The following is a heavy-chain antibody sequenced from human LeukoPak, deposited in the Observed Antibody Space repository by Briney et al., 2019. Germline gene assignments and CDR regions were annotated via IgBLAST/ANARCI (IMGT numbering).Heavy chain of an antibody. Sequence: GGSLRLSCAASGFTFSSYAMGWVRQAPGKGLEWVSGISGSGGSAYYADSVKGRFTISRDNSKNTLYLQMNSLRAEDTAVYYCATKGSSLYYYYYGMDVWGQGTTVTVSS. CDR3: ATKGSSLYYYYYGMDV. CDR1: GFTFSSYA. V-gene: IGHV3-23*01. D-gene: IGHD6-6*01. CDR2: ISGSGGSA. J-gene: IGHJ6*02.